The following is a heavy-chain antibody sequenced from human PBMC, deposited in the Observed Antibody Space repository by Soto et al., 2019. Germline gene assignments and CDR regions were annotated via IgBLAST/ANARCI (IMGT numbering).Heavy chain of an antibody. CDR1: GGSINSYW. Sequence: SETLSLTCSVSGGSINSYWWSWIRQPAGKGLEWIGRVYSSGTTDYNPSLNSRATMSVETSKNQFSLKLSSVTAADTAVYYCARDIGSFAYGEGYWGQGIQVTVSS. V-gene: IGHV4-4*07. J-gene: IGHJ4*02. CDR3: ARDIGSFAYGEGY. CDR2: VYSSGTT. D-gene: IGHD3-10*01.